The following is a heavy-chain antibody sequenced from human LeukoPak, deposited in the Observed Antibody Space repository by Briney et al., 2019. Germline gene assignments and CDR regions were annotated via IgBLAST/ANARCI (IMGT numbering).Heavy chain of an antibody. V-gene: IGHV3-30*02. CDR2: IWYDGSNK. D-gene: IGHD1-26*01. CDR3: AKQGIVGATLDY. J-gene: IGHJ4*02. CDR1: GFTFSSYG. Sequence: PGGSLRLSCAASGFTFSSYGMHWVRQAPGKGLEWVAVIWYDGSNKYYADSVKGRFTISRDNSKNTLYLQMNSLRAEDTAVYYCAKQGIVGATLDYWGQGTLVTVSS.